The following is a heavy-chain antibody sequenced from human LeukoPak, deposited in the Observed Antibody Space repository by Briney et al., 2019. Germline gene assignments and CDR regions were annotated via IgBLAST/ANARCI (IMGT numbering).Heavy chain of an antibody. J-gene: IGHJ4*02. CDR2: ISGSGGST. D-gene: IGHD3-22*01. V-gene: IGHV3-23*01. Sequence: GGSLRLSCAASGFTFSSYAMSWVRQAPGKGLEWVSAISGSGGSTYYADSVKGRFTISRDNSKNTLYLQMNSLRAEDTAVYYCAKDYSEYMIVVVPDFDYWGQGTLVTVSS. CDR1: GFTFSSYA. CDR3: AKDYSEYMIVVVPDFDY.